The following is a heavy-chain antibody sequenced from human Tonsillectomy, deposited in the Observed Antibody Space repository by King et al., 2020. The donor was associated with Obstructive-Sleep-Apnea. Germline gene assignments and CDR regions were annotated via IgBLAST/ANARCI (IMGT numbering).Heavy chain of an antibody. J-gene: IGHJ5*02. D-gene: IGHD3-10*01. CDR1: GGSISSSSYY. CDR2: IYYSGST. CDR3: ARHLLMVRGVIDWFDP. Sequence: QLQESGPGLVKPSETLSLTCTVSGGSISSSSYYLGWIRQPPGKGRGWIGGIYYSGSTHTNPSLKSRVTISADTSKNQFSLRLSSVTAADTAVYYCARHLLMVRGVIDWFDPWGQGTLVTVSS. V-gene: IGHV4-39*01.